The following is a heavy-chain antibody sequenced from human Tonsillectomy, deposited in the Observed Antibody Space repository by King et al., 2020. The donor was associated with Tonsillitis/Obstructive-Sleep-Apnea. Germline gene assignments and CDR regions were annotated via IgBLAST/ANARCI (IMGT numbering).Heavy chain of an antibody. CDR1: GFTFGDYA. J-gene: IGHJ3*02. Sequence: DVQLVESGGGLVKPGGSLQLSCTGSGFTFGDYAVTWFRQAPGKGLEWLGFIRSKLYGGTSDYAAPVRGRFTFSRDDSKSIAYLQMNNLKADETAVYYCTRGYGTPEGAAYDIWGHGTMVSVSS. V-gene: IGHV3-49*05. D-gene: IGHD1-26*01. CDR2: IRSKLYGGTS. CDR3: TRGYGTPEGAAYDI.